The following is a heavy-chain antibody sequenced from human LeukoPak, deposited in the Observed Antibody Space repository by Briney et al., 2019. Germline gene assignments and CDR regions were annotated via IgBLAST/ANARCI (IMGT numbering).Heavy chain of an antibody. CDR3: ARSLGYCSGGSCYSSWFDP. Sequence: GESLKIPCKGSGYSFTSYWIGWVRQMPGKGLEWMGIIYPGDSDTRYSPSFQGQVTISADKSISTAYLQWSSLKASDTAMYYCARSLGYCSGGSCYSSWFDPWGQGTLVTVSS. CDR2: IYPGDSDT. CDR1: GYSFTSYW. D-gene: IGHD2-15*01. J-gene: IGHJ5*02. V-gene: IGHV5-51*01.